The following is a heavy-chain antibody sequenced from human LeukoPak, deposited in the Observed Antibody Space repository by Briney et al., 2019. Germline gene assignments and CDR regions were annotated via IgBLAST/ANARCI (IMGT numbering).Heavy chain of an antibody. CDR1: GFPFSSYS. D-gene: IGHD1-26*01. CDR2: ISSSSSTI. V-gene: IGHV3-48*01. Sequence: GGSLRLSCAASGFPFSSYSMNWVRQAPGKALEWVSYISSSSSTIYYADSVKGRFTISRDNAKNSLYLQMNSLRAEDTAVYYCARGGSYYAEYFQHWGQGTLVTVSS. CDR3: ARGGSYYAEYFQH. J-gene: IGHJ1*01.